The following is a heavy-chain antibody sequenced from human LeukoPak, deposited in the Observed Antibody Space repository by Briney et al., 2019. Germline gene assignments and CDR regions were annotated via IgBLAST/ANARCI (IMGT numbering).Heavy chain of an antibody. Sequence: SETLSLTCTVSGASISSSTYYWGWIRQPPGKGLEWIGSIYYSGSTYYNPSLKSRVTISIDTSKNHFSLNLNSVTAADTAVYYCARDPWGYCCGGSCGDFDYWGQGTLVTVSS. CDR3: ARDPWGYCCGGSCGDFDY. J-gene: IGHJ4*02. D-gene: IGHD2-15*01. CDR2: IYYSGST. V-gene: IGHV4-39*07. CDR1: GASISSSTYY.